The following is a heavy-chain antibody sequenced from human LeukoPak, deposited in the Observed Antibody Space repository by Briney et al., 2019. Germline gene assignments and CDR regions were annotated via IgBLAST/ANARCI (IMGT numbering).Heavy chain of an antibody. D-gene: IGHD3-22*01. Sequence: SQTLSLTCAVSGGSISSGGYSWSWIRQPPGKGLEWIGYIYHSGSTYYNPSLKSRVTISVDRSKNQFSLKLSPVTAADTAVYYCARGGSSGYYYVNFDYWGQGTLVTVSS. V-gene: IGHV4-30-2*01. CDR2: IYHSGST. CDR3: ARGGSSGYYYVNFDY. J-gene: IGHJ4*02. CDR1: GGSISSGGYS.